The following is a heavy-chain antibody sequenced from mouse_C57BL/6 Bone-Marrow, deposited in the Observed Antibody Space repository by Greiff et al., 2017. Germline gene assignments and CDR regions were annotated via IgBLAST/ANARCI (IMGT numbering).Heavy chain of an antibody. CDR1: GYTFTSYW. V-gene: IGHV1-52*01. CDR3: ARSGTTVVATHYFDY. J-gene: IGHJ2*01. CDR2: IDPSDSET. Sequence: QVQLQQPGAELVRPGSSVKLSCKASGYTFTSYWMHWVKQRPIQGLEWIGNIDPSDSETHYNQKFKDKATLTVDKSSSTAYMQLSSLTSEDSAVYYCARSGTTVVATHYFDYWGQGTTLTVSS. D-gene: IGHD1-1*01.